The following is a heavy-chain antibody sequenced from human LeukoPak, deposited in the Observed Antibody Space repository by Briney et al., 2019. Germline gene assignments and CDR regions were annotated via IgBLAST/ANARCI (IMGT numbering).Heavy chain of an antibody. CDR3: ARAYGGNSASDY. CDR2: ISSDGSST. J-gene: IGHJ4*02. V-gene: IGHV3-74*01. D-gene: IGHD4-23*01. Sequence: GGSLRLSCAASGFTFSSYWMHWVRQAPAKGLVWVSLISSDGSSTYYADSVKGRFTISRDNAKSTLYLQMNSLRAEDTGVYYCARAYGGNSASDYWGQGTLVTVSS. CDR1: GFTFSSYW.